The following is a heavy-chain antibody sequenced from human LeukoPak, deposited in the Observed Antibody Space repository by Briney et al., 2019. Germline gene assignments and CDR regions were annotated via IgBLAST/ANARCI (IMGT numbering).Heavy chain of an antibody. CDR3: ASLHLSITGPYYGMDV. CDR1: GGSISSSNW. CDR2: IYHSGSI. D-gene: IGHD1-20*01. Sequence: SETLSLTCAVSGGSISSSNWWSWVRQPPGKGLEWIGEIYHSGSINYNPSLKSRVTISVDKSKNQFSLKLSSVTAADTAVYYCASLHLSITGPYYGMDVWGQGTTVTVSS. V-gene: IGHV4-4*02. J-gene: IGHJ6*02.